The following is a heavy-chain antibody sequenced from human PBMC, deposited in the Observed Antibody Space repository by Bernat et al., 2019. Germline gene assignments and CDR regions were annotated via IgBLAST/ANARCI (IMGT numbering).Heavy chain of an antibody. Sequence: EVQLVESGGGLVQPGGSLRLSCAASGFTFSSYAMSWVRQAPGKGLEWVSAISGSGGSTYYADSVKGRFTISRDNSKNTLYLQMNSLRAEDTAVYYCAKDLKSYYYDSSGYGPIRAFDIWGQGTMVTVSS. CDR1: GFTFSSYA. V-gene: IGHV3-23*04. CDR2: ISGSGGST. D-gene: IGHD3-22*01. CDR3: AKDLKSYYYDSSGYGPIRAFDI. J-gene: IGHJ3*02.